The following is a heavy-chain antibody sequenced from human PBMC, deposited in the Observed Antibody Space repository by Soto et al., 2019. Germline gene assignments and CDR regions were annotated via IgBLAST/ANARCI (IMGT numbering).Heavy chain of an antibody. CDR2: IYYSGST. CDR3: ARDRAHRQGTQKFGEFLYYYGMDV. CDR1: GGSISSGGYY. Sequence: ASETLSLTCTVSGGSISSGGYYWSWIRQHPGKGLEWIGYIYYSGSTYYNPSLKSRVTISVDTSKNQFSLKLSSVTAADTAVYYCARDRAHRQGTQKFGEFLYYYGMDVWGQGTTVTVSS. J-gene: IGHJ6*02. V-gene: IGHV4-31*03. D-gene: IGHD3-10*01.